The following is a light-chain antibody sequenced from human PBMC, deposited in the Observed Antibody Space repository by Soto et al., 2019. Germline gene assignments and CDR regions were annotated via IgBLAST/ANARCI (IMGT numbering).Light chain of an antibody. V-gene: IGKV3-15*01. CDR3: QQYGSSHT. CDR2: GAS. J-gene: IGKJ5*01. Sequence: EIVMTQSPATLSVSPGETATLSFRASQSVNRKVAWYQQKPGQAPRLLIYGASTGATDIPDRFSGSGSGTEFTLTISSLQSEDFAVYYCQQYGSSHTFGQGTRLEN. CDR1: QSVNRK.